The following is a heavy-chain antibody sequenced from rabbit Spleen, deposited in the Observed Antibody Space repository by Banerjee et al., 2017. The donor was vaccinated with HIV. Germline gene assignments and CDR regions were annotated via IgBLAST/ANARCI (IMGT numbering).Heavy chain of an antibody. J-gene: IGHJ4*01. V-gene: IGHV1S45*01. CDR3: ARQFRDYYWGANL. D-gene: IGHD4-1*01. Sequence: QQQLEESGGDLVKPEGSLTLTCTASGFSFSSSYSMCWVRQAPGKGLEWIACIYAGSSGSTYYASWAKGRFTISGTSSTTVTLQMTSLTAADTATYFCARQFRDYYWGANLWGPGTLVTVS. CDR2: IYAGSSGST. CDR1: GFSFSSSYS.